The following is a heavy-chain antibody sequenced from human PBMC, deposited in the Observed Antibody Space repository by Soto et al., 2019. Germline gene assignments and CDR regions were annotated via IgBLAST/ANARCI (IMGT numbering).Heavy chain of an antibody. CDR1: GFSLSTSGVG. D-gene: IGHD6-19*01. J-gene: IGHJ5*02. V-gene: IGHV2-5*02. Sequence: QITLKESGPTLVKPTQTLTLTCTFSGFSLSTSGVGVVWIRQPPGKALEWLGIIYWDDDKRYSPSLKSRLPNTKDTSKNPVVLTTTKLDPVDTGTYYCATNLGAGTSWFAPWGQGTLVTVSS. CDR2: IYWDDDK. CDR3: ATNLGAGTSWFAP.